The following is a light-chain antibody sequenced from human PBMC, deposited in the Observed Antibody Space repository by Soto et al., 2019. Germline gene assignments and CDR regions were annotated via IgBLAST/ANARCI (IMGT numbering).Light chain of an antibody. V-gene: IGLV3-1*01. J-gene: IGLJ2*01. CDR3: QAWDSSSVI. CDR1: KLGDKY. Sequence: SYELTQPPSVSVSPGQTASITFSGDKLGDKYASWYQQKPGQSPVLLIYQDMKRPSGIPERFSGSNSGNTATLTISGTQAMDEADYYCQAWDSSSVIFGGGTELTVL. CDR2: QDM.